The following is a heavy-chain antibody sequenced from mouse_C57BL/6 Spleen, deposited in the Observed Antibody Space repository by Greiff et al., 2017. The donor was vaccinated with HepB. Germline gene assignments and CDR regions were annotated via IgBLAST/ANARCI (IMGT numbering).Heavy chain of an antibody. CDR1: GYAFRSSW. D-gene: IGHD1-1*01. Sequence: VQLQESGPELVKPGASVKISCKASGYAFRSSWMNWVKQRPGKGLEWIGRIYPGDGDTNYNGKFKGKATLTADKSSSTAYMQLSSLTSEDSAVYFCARGLLRPRCYAMDYWGQGTSVTVSS. CDR3: ARGLLRPRCYAMDY. CDR2: IYPGDGDT. J-gene: IGHJ4*01. V-gene: IGHV1-82*01.